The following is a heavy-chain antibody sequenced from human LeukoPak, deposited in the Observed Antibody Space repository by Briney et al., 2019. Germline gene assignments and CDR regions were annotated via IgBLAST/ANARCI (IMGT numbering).Heavy chain of an antibody. CDR3: ARGPQWRGDYYYMDV. Sequence: ASVKASCKASGYSFTNFDINWVRQATGQGLEWMGWMNPNSGNKGYAQKFQGRVTMTMNTSITTAYMELSSLRSEDTAVYYCARGPQWRGDYYYMDVWGRGTTVTVSS. V-gene: IGHV1-8*01. CDR1: GYSFTNFD. CDR2: MNPNSGNK. J-gene: IGHJ6*03. D-gene: IGHD6-19*01.